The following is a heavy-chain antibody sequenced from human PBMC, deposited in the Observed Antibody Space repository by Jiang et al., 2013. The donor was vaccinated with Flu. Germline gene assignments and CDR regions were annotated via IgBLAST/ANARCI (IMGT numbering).Heavy chain of an antibody. CDR1: GYTFTSYA. CDR3: ARLDLGYCSSTSCYTVNDY. D-gene: IGHD2-2*02. J-gene: IGHJ4*02. Sequence: GAEVKKPGASVKVSCKASGYTFTSYAMHWVRQAPGQRLEWMGWINAGNGNTKYSQKFQGRVTITADESTSTAYMELSSLRSEDTAVYYCARLDLGYCSSTSCYTVNDYWGQGTLVTVSS. CDR2: INAGNGNT. V-gene: IGHV1-3*01.